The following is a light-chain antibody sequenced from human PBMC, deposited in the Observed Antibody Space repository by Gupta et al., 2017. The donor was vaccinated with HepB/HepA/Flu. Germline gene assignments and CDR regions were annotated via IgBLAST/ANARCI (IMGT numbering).Light chain of an antibody. CDR2: DVN. J-gene: IGLJ2*01. CDR3: SAYTRTFSLV. CDR1: SGDVGAYNY. Sequence: QSALPQPASVSGSPGQSITVSCPGTSGDVGAYNYVSWYQQHPGQAPKLIIYDVNTRPSGVSNRFSGSKSGNTAYLTISGLQAEDEAHYYCSAYTRTFSLVFGGGTKVTVL. V-gene: IGLV2-14*01.